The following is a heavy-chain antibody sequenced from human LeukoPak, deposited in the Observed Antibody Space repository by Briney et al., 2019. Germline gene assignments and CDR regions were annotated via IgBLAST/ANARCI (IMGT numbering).Heavy chain of an antibody. CDR3: AREGRIVGATLRAFDY. J-gene: IGHJ4*02. CDR1: GYTFTSYG. D-gene: IGHD1-26*01. V-gene: IGHV1-18*01. Sequence: ASVKVSCKASGYTFTSYGIRWVRQAPGQGLEWMGWISAYNGNTNYAQKLQGRVTMTTDTSTSTAYMELRSLRSDDTAVYYCAREGRIVGATLRAFDYWGQGTLVTVSS. CDR2: ISAYNGNT.